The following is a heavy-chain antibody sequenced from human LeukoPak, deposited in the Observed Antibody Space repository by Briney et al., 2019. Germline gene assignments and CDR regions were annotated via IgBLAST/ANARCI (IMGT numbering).Heavy chain of an antibody. V-gene: IGHV4-34*01. D-gene: IGHD3-3*01. CDR2: INHSGST. Sequence: PSETLSLTCTVSGGSISSYYWSWIRQPPGKGLEWIGEINHSGSTNYNPSLKSRVTISVDTSKNQFSLKLSSVTAADTAVYYCARGPTLTYDFWSGSLNWFDPWGQGTLVTVSS. CDR1: GGSISSYY. J-gene: IGHJ5*02. CDR3: ARGPTLTYDFWSGSLNWFDP.